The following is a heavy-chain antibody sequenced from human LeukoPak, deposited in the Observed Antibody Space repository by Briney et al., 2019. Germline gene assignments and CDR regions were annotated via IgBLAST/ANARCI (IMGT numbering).Heavy chain of an antibody. J-gene: IGHJ5*02. Sequence: SETLSLTCTVSGGSISSYYWSWVRQPAGKGLEWIGRIYTSGSTNYNPSLKSRVTMSVDTSKNQISLKLSSVTAADTAVYYCARDLNTATILYGGGYNWFDPWGQGTLVTVSS. V-gene: IGHV4-4*07. CDR3: ARDLNTATILYGGGYNWFDP. CDR1: GGSISSYY. CDR2: IYTSGST. D-gene: IGHD5-18*01.